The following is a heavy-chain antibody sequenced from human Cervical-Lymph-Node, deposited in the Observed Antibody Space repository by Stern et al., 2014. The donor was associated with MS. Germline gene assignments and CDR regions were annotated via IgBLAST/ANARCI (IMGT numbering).Heavy chain of an antibody. V-gene: IGHV3-33*01. CDR1: GFTFSRYG. D-gene: IGHD2-2*01. CDR2: IYYDGSQK. J-gene: IGHJ6*02. CDR3: ARDWVVLVPAASGMDV. Sequence: EQLLQSGGGVVQPGQSLRLSCAASGFTFSRYGMHWVRQAPGKGLEWVAVIYYDGSQKVYADSVKGRFTISSDIYKNTFYLQMNSLRADDTAVYYCARDWVVLVPAASGMDVWGQGTTVIVSS.